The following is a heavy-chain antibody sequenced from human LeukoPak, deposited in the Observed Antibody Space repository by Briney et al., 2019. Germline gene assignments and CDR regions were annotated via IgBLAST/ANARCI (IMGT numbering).Heavy chain of an antibody. V-gene: IGHV3-13*01. J-gene: IGHJ6*03. CDR2: ICTAGDT. CDR1: GFTFSSYD. Sequence: GGSLRLSCAASGFTFSSYDMHWVRQATGKGLEWVAAICTAGDTYYPGSVKGRFNISRDNAKNTLYLQMNSLRAEDTAVYYCARAHYMDVWGKGTTVTVSS. CDR3: ARAHYMDV.